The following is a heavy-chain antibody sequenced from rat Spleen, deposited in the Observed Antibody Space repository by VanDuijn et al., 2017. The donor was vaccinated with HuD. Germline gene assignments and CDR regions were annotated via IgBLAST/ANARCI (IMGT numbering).Heavy chain of an antibody. CDR2: ITNTGGTT. D-gene: IGHD4-3*01. V-gene: IGHV5-31*01. J-gene: IGHJ2*01. CDR1: GITFNNFW. Sequence: EVQLVESGGGLVQPGRSLKLSCVASGITFNNFWMTWIRQAPGKGLEWVASITNTGGTTYYPDSVKGRFTISRDNAKSTLYLQMNTLRSEDTATYYCAVSGYGYWGQGVMVTVSS. CDR3: AVSGYGY.